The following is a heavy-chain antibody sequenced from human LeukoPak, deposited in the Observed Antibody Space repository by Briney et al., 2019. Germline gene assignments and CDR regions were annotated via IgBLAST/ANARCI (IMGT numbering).Heavy chain of an antibody. CDR1: GFTFSSYA. Sequence: PGGSLRLSCAASGFTFSSYAMSWVRQAPGKRLEWVSAISGSGGSTYYADSVKGRFTISRDNSKNTLYLQMNSLRAEDTAVYYCAKAGSSHGLFDYWGQGTLVTVSS. J-gene: IGHJ4*02. CDR2: ISGSGGST. D-gene: IGHD6-25*01. CDR3: AKAGSSHGLFDY. V-gene: IGHV3-23*01.